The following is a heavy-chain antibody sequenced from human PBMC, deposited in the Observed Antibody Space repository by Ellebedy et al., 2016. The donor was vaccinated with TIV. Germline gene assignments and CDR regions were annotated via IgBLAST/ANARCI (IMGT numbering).Heavy chain of an antibody. Sequence: AASVKVSCKTSGYTFTDYAMNWVRQAPGQGLEWMGWINTNTGNQTYAQGFTGRFVFSVDTSVNTASLQITSLKADDTAIYYCEREVEGHGYNTCRYWGQGTLVTVSS. J-gene: IGHJ4*02. CDR2: INTNTGNQ. V-gene: IGHV7-4-1*02. D-gene: IGHD5-24*01. CDR3: EREVEGHGYNTCRY. CDR1: GYTFTDYA.